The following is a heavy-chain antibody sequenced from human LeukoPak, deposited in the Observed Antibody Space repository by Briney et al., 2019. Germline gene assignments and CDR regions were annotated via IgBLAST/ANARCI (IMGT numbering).Heavy chain of an antibody. Sequence: GGSLRLSCAASKLPLTGHTLTWVRQAPGKGLEWVSSISGSSSFIYYADSVKGRFTISRDNANNSLYLHMNNLRAEDTAMYFCAGRVATYYDWGQGTLVTVSS. CDR1: KLPLTGHT. CDR2: ISGSSSFI. CDR3: AGRVATYYD. V-gene: IGHV3-21*01. J-gene: IGHJ4*02. D-gene: IGHD3-10*01.